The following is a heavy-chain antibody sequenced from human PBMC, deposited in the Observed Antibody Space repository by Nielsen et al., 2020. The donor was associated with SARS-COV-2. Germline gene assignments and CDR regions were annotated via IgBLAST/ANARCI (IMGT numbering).Heavy chain of an antibody. CDR3: ARGGGCSSTSCLNMDV. Sequence: ESLKISCAVYGGSFSGYYWSWIRQPPGKGLEWIGEINHSGSTNYNPSLKSRVTISVDTSKNQFSLKLSSVTAADTAVYYCARGGGCSSTSCLNMDVWGKGTTVTVSS. CDR1: GGSFSGYY. D-gene: IGHD2-2*01. J-gene: IGHJ6*03. V-gene: IGHV4-34*01. CDR2: INHSGST.